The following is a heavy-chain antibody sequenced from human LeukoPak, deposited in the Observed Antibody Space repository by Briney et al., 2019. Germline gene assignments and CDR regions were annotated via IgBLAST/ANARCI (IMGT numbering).Heavy chain of an antibody. CDR3: ARERVGIAVAGYIDY. D-gene: IGHD6-19*01. Sequence: ASVKVSCKASGGTFSSYAISWVRQAPGQGLEWMGGIIPIFGTANYAQKFQGRVTITADKSTSTAYMELSSLRSEDTAVYYCARERVGIAVAGYIDYWGQGTLVTVSS. J-gene: IGHJ4*02. CDR2: IIPIFGTA. V-gene: IGHV1-69*06. CDR1: GGTFSSYA.